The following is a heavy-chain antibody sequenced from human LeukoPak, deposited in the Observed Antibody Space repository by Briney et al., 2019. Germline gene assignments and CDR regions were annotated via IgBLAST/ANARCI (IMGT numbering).Heavy chain of an antibody. CDR2: ISDYNGNT. Sequence: GASVKVSCKASGYTFTSYFISWVRQAPGQGLEWMGWISDYNGNTNYAQKFQGRVTMTTDTSTSTAYMELRSLRSDDTAVYYCARGGLPIVWYYFDFWGQGTLVTVSS. V-gene: IGHV1-18*01. D-gene: IGHD5/OR15-5a*01. J-gene: IGHJ4*02. CDR3: ARGGLPIVWYYFDF. CDR1: GYTFTSYF.